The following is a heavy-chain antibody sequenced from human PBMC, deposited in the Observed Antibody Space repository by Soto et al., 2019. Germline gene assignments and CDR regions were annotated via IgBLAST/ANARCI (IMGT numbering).Heavy chain of an antibody. Sequence: EVQLVESGGGLVQPWWSLRLSCAASGFTFSSYWMHWVRQVTGKGLVWVSRIKGDGSSMNYADSVKGRFTISRDNAKNTLYVQMTSLTAEDAAGYYCGRGIRTYYGVDGWGQGNTVTVSS. D-gene: IGHD5-18*01. CDR2: IKGDGSSM. CDR1: GFTFSSYW. J-gene: IGHJ6*02. V-gene: IGHV3-74*01. CDR3: GRGIRTYYGVDG.